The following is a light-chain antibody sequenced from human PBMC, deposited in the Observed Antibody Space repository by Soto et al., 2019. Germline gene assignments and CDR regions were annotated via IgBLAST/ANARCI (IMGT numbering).Light chain of an antibody. Sequence: EVVLTQSPGTLSLSPGERATLSCRASQSVSSSYLAWYQQKPGQAPRLLIYGASSRATGIPERFSGSGSGADFTLTISRLEPEDCAVYYCQQYGSSFMYTFGQGTKLEIK. CDR3: QQYGSSFMYT. CDR2: GAS. V-gene: IGKV3-20*01. J-gene: IGKJ2*01. CDR1: QSVSSSY.